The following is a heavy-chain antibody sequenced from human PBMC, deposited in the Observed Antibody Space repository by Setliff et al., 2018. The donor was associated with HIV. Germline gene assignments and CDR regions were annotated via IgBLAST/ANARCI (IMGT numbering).Heavy chain of an antibody. D-gene: IGHD3-10*01. J-gene: IGHJ4*02. Sequence: SETLSLTCTVSGGSISSGTYYWSWIRQPAGKGLEWIGRIYTSGSTNYNPSLKSRVTISVDTSKNQLSLKLSSVTAADAAVYYCARESYFYYFDYWGQGTLGTVS. CDR3: ARESYFYYFDY. CDR2: IYTSGST. V-gene: IGHV4-61*02. CDR1: GGSISSGTYY.